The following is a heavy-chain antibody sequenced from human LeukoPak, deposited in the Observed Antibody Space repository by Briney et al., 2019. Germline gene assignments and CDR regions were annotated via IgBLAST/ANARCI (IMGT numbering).Heavy chain of an antibody. J-gene: IGHJ4*02. V-gene: IGHV3-21*04. Sequence: GGSLRLSCTASGFTFSSYSMNWVRQAPGKGLEWVSSIFPSGGEIHYADSVRGRFTISRDNSKSTLSLQMNSLRAEDTAIYYCATYRQVLLPFESWGQGTLVTVSS. CDR3: ATYRQVLLPFES. D-gene: IGHD2-8*02. CDR1: GFTFSSYS. CDR2: IFPSGGEI.